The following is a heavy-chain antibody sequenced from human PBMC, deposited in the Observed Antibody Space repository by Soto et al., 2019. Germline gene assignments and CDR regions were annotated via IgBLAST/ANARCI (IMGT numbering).Heavy chain of an antibody. D-gene: IGHD7-27*01. CDR2: ITGGSGNT. CDR3: ARNLGTTPYYYLAMDV. J-gene: IGHJ6*02. V-gene: IGHV1-3*01. Sequence: QGQLVQSGAEVRKPGASVKVSCKASGYSFTTYSVHWVRQAPGQGLEWMGWITGGSGNTRYSQSLQGRVTITRDSSASTASLELSSLRSEDTAVYYCARNLGTTPYYYLAMDVWGRGTSVTVSS. CDR1: GYSFTTYS.